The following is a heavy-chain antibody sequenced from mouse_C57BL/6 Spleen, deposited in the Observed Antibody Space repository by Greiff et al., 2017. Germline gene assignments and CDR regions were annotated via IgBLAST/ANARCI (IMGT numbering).Heavy chain of an antibody. CDR1: GYTFTSYW. CDR3: ARNWDEDYYAMDY. D-gene: IGHD4-1*01. Sequence: QVQLQQPGAELVKPGASVKLSCKASGYTFTSYWMHWVKQRPGQGLEWIGMIHPNSGSTNYNEKFKSKDTLTVDKSSSTAYMQLSSLTSEDSAVYYCARNWDEDYYAMDYWGQGTSVTVSS. CDR2: IHPNSGST. V-gene: IGHV1-64*01. J-gene: IGHJ4*01.